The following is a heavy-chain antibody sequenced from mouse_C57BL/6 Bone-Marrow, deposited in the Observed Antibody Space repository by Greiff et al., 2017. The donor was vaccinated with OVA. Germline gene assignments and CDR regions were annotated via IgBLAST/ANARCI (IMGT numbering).Heavy chain of an antibody. J-gene: IGHJ3*01. Sequence: EVQLQQSGAELVRPGASVKLSCTASGFNIKDDYMHWVKQRPEQGLEWIGWLDPENGDTEYASKFQGKATITADTSSNTAYLQLSSLTSEDTAVYYCTTVGLEPWFAYWGQGTLVNVSA. CDR1: GFNIKDDY. CDR3: TTVGLEPWFAY. V-gene: IGHV14-4*01. CDR2: LDPENGDT. D-gene: IGHD4-1*01.